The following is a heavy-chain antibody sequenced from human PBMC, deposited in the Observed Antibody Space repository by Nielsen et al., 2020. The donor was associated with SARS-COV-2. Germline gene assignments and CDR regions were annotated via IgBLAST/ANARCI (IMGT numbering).Heavy chain of an antibody. CDR1: GFTFGTYT. CDR2: ILGSDAAT. D-gene: IGHD1-14*01. CDR3: AKDRIPDGLWEIDY. J-gene: IGHJ4*02. V-gene: IGHV3-23*01. Sequence: GESLKISCTVSGFTFGTYTISWVRQPPGKGLQWVAGILGSDAATFYADSVKGRFTVSRDNSMNTVYLEMSRLRSEDTALYFCAKDRIPDGLWEIDYWGQGTRVTVSS.